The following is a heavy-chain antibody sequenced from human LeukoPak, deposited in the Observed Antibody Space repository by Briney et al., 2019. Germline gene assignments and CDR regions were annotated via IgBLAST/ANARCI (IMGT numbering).Heavy chain of an antibody. CDR1: GYTFTSYY. V-gene: IGHV1-46*01. J-gene: IGHJ6*03. Sequence: ASVKVSCKASGYTFTSYYMHWVRQAPGQGLEWMGIINPSGGSTSYAQKFQGRVTMTRDTSTSTVYMELSSLRSEDTAVYYCATVNIRERDYYYYMDVWGKGTTVTVSS. CDR2: INPSGGST. D-gene: IGHD1-26*01. CDR3: ATVNIRERDYYYYMDV.